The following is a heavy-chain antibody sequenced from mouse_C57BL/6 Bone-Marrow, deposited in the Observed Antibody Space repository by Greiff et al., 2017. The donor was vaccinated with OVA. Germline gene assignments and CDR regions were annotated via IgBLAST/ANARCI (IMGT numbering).Heavy chain of an antibody. D-gene: IGHD1-1*01. CDR3: ARGGGFYGSSHWYFDV. J-gene: IGHJ1*03. V-gene: IGHV1-36*01. Sequence: VHVKQSGPVLVKPGPSVKISCKASGFTFTDYYMHWVKQSHGKSLEWIGLVYPYNGGTSYNQKFKGKATLTVDTSSSTAYMELNSLTSEDSAVYYCARGGGFYGSSHWYFDVWGTGTTVTVSS. CDR1: GFTFTDYY. CDR2: VYPYNGGT.